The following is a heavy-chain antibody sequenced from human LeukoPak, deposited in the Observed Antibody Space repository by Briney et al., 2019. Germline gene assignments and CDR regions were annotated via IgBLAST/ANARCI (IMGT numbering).Heavy chain of an antibody. CDR2: IRNKANRYTT. CDR1: GFTFNSYS. D-gene: IGHD3-22*01. J-gene: IGHJ3*02. CDR3: SRSESSGYDVFDI. Sequence: GGSLRLSCAASGFTFNSYSMNWVRQAPGKGLEWVGRIRNKANRYTTEYAASVKGRFIISRDDLKKSLYLQMNSLKTEDTAVYYCSRSESSGYDVFDIWGQGTMVTVSS. V-gene: IGHV3-72*01.